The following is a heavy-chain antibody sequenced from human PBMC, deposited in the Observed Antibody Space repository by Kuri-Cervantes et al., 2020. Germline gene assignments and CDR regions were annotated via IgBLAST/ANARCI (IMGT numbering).Heavy chain of an antibody. J-gene: IGHJ6*02. Sequence: LSLTCAASGFTFSSYAMHWVRQAPGKGLEWVAVISYDGSNKYYADSVKGRFTISRDNSKNTLFLQMNSLRADDTAVYYCARYMVRGIYYGMDVWGQGTTVTVSS. V-gene: IGHV3-30*07. CDR3: ARYMVRGIYYGMDV. CDR1: GFTFSSYA. CDR2: ISYDGSNK. D-gene: IGHD3-10*01.